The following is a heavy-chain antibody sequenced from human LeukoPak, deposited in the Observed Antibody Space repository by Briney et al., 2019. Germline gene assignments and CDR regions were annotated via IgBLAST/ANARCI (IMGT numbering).Heavy chain of an antibody. J-gene: IGHJ4*02. Sequence: GASVKVSCKASGYTFTSYDINWVRQATGQGLEWMGWMNPNSGNTGYAQKLQGRVTMTTDTSTSTAYMELRSLRSDDTAVYYCARIYYYDSSGYPDYWGQGTLVTVSS. V-gene: IGHV1-8*01. D-gene: IGHD3-22*01. CDR1: GYTFTSYD. CDR3: ARIYYYDSSGYPDY. CDR2: MNPNSGNT.